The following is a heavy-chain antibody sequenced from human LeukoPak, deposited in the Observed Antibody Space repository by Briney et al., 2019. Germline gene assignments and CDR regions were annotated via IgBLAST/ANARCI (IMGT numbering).Heavy chain of an antibody. D-gene: IGHD1-26*01. CDR1: GFTFSSYG. CDR2: IWYDGSNK. V-gene: IGHV3-33*01. CDR3: ARDRIEGATPRYYFDY. J-gene: IGHJ4*02. Sequence: PGRSLRLSCAASGFTFSSYGMHWVRQAPGKGLEWVAVIWYDGSNKYYADSAKGRFTISRDNSKNTLYLQMNSLRAEDTAVYYCARDRIEGATPRYYFDYWGQGTLVTVSS.